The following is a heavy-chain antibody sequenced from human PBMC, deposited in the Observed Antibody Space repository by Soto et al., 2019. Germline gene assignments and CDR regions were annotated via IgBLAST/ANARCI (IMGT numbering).Heavy chain of an antibody. CDR1: GFTFSNYG. CDR2: IWHDGNNK. J-gene: IGHJ6*02. D-gene: IGHD1-26*01. CDR3: ASDLVGASDSYGLDV. V-gene: IGHV3-33*01. Sequence: GGSLRLSCAASGFTFSNYGMHWVRQAPGKGLEWVAIIWHDGNNKYYADSVRGRFIISRDNSKNRLYLQMNSLRAEDTAVYYCASDLVGASDSYGLDVWGPGXPVTVSS.